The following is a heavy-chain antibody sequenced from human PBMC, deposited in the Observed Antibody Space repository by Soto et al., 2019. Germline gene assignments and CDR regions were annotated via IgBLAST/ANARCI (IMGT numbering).Heavy chain of an antibody. D-gene: IGHD3-9*01. J-gene: IGHJ4*02. CDR3: ARQPDYNILTGYLYYFDY. CDR2: VYPGDSDT. CDR1: GHSFSSYW. V-gene: IGHV5-51*01. Sequence: PGESLKISCKGSGHSFSSYWIGWVRQMPGEGLEWMGFVYPGDSDTRYSPSFQGHVTISVDKSISTAYLQWSSLRASDTAMYYCARQPDYNILTGYLYYFDYWGQGTLVTVSS.